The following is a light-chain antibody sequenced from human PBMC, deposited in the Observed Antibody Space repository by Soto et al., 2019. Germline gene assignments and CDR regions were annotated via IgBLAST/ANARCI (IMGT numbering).Light chain of an antibody. CDR2: DAS. CDR3: QQYHIYSGT. Sequence: DIQMTQSPSTLSAAVGDRVTITCRASQSIGSWLAWYQQKPGKAPNLLISDASSLESGVPSRFSGSGSGTEFTLTINSLQPDDFATYYCQQYHIYSGTFGQGTKVDIK. CDR1: QSIGSW. J-gene: IGKJ1*01. V-gene: IGKV1-5*01.